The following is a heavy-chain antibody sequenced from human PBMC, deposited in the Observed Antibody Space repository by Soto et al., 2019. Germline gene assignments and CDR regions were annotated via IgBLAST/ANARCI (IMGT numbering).Heavy chain of an antibody. V-gene: IGHV2-5*02. J-gene: IGHJ5*02. D-gene: IGHD3-16*01. CDR2: IYCDDDK. CDR3: ARRLVDDLIGTHFDP. Sequence: QITLKASGPPTLKPTQTVTLTGSFSGFSISTNEVAVRRIRPTPVNALEWLALIYCDDDKRYNPSLKSRLAITKDTSKNQVVGTMTNMDPVDTGSYYWARRLVDDLIGTHFDPWGQGILGTAS. CDR1: GFSISTNEVA.